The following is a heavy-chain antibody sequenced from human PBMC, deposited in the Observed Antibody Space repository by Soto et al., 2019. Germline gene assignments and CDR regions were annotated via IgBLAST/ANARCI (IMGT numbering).Heavy chain of an antibody. V-gene: IGHV3-30*18. CDR1: GFTFSSYG. J-gene: IGHJ6*03. Sequence: GGSLRLSCVASGFTFSSYGMHWVRQAPGKGLEWVAVISYDGSNKYYADSVKGRFTISRDNSKNTLYLQMNSLRAEDTAVYYCAKDQAHHFLYKYYMDVWGKGTTVTVSS. CDR3: AKDQAHHFLYKYYMDV. CDR2: ISYDGSNK.